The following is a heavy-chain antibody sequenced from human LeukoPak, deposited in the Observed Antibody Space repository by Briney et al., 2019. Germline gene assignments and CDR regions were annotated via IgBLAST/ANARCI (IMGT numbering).Heavy chain of an antibody. CDR2: INHSGST. Sequence: SQTLSLTCAVDGGSFSGYYWRWVRQPPGKGLEWIGEINHSGSTNYNPSLKSRVTISVDTSKNQFSLKLSSVTAADTAGYYCASAGTDYWGQGTLVTVSS. CDR3: ASAGTDY. V-gene: IGHV4-34*01. J-gene: IGHJ4*02. D-gene: IGHD3-10*01. CDR1: GGSFSGYY.